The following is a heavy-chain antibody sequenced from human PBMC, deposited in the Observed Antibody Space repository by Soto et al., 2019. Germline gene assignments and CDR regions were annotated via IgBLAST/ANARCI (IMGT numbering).Heavy chain of an antibody. J-gene: IGHJ6*02. D-gene: IGHD2-2*02. CDR3: AKVPAAIYYYNYGMDV. CDR2: ISGSGGST. V-gene: IGHV3-23*01. CDR1: GFTFSNYA. Sequence: GGSLRLSCAASGFTFSNYAMSWVRQAPGKGLEWVSAISGSGGSTYYADSVKGRFTISRDNSKNTLYLQMNSLRAEDTAVYYCAKVPAAIYYYNYGMDVWGQGTTVTVSS.